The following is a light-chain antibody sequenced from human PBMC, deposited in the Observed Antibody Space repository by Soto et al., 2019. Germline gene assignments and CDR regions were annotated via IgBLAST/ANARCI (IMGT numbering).Light chain of an antibody. J-gene: IGKJ1*01. CDR2: GAS. V-gene: IGKV3-15*01. CDR3: QQYNNWPWT. Sequence: EIVMAQSPATLSVSPGERATLSCRASQSVSSNLAWYQQKPGQGPRLLMDGASTRATGIPARFSGSGSGTEFTLTISSLQSEDFAVYYCQQYNNWPWTFGQGTKVEIK. CDR1: QSVSSN.